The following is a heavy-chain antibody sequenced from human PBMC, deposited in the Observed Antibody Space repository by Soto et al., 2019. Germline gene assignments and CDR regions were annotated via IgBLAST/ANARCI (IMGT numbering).Heavy chain of an antibody. D-gene: IGHD2-15*01. J-gene: IGHJ6*02. V-gene: IGHV3-15*01. CDR1: GFTFSNAW. CDR2: IKSKTDGGTT. Sequence: EVQLVESGGGLVKPGGSLRLSCAASGFTFSNAWMSWVRQAPGKGLEWVGRIKSKTDGGTTDYAAPMKGRFTISRDHSKNTLYLQMNSRKTADTAVYYCTTGGYCSGGSCYPPSYYYYGTDAWGQRTTVTVSS. CDR3: TTGGYCSGGSCYPPSYYYYGTDA.